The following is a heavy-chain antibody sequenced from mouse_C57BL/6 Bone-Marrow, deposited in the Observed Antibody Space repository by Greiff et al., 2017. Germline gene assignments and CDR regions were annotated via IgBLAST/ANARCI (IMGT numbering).Heavy chain of an antibody. D-gene: IGHD1-1*01. CDR1: GFNIKDAY. J-gene: IGHJ2*01. CDR3: TVVVFAY. V-gene: IGHV14-4*01. Sequence: EVQLQQSGAELVRPGASVKLSCTASGFNIKDAYMHWVKQRPEQGLEWIGWIDPENGDTEYASKFQGKATITADTSSNTAYLQLSSLTSEDTAVYYCTVVVFAYWGQGTTLTVSS. CDR2: IDPENGDT.